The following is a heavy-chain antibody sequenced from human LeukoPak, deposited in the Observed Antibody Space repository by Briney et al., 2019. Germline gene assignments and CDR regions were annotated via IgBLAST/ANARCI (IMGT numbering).Heavy chain of an antibody. V-gene: IGHV3-7*05. D-gene: IGHD2-2*01. CDR3: ARYCGGTTCYVFDY. Sequence: GGSLRLSCAASGFTLSTYWMTWVRQAPGKGLEWVANIKKDGSAKYYVDSVKGRFTISRDNAENSLYLQMNSLRAEDTAVYYCARYCGGTTCYVFDYWGQGTLVTVSS. J-gene: IGHJ4*02. CDR2: IKKDGSAK. CDR1: GFTLSTYW.